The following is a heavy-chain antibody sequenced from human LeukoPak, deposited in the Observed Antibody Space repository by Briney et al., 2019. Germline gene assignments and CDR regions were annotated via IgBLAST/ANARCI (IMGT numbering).Heavy chain of an antibody. CDR3: ASFTKVAAAGDY. CDR1: GGSFNTYY. CDR2: INHSGST. D-gene: IGHD6-13*01. Sequence: NSSETLSLTCAVYGGSFNTYYWSWIRQPPGKGLEWIGEINHSGSTNYNPSLKSRATISVDTSKNQFSLKLSSVTAADTAVYYCASFTKVAAAGDYWGQGTLVTVSS. V-gene: IGHV4-34*01. J-gene: IGHJ4*02.